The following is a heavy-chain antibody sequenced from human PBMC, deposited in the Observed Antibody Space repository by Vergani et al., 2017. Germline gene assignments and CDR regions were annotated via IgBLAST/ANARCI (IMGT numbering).Heavy chain of an antibody. V-gene: IGHV5-51*01. CDR2: IYPGDSDT. D-gene: IGHD3-22*01. CDR1: GYSFTSYW. J-gene: IGHJ4*02. Sequence: EVQLVQSGAEVKKPGASLKISCKGSGYSFTSYWIGWVRQMPGKGLEWMGIIYPGDSDTRYSPSFQGQVTISADKSISTAYLPRSSLKASDTAMYYCARLSGRTYYYDSSGYPADWGQGTLVTVSS. CDR3: ARLSGRTYYYDSSGYPAD.